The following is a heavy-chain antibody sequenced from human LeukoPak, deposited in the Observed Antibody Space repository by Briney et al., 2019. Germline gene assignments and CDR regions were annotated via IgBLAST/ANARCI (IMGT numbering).Heavy chain of an antibody. Sequence: GGSLRLSCAASGFTFSSYEMNWVRQAPGKGLEWVSYISSSGSTIYYADSVKGRFTISRDNAKNSLYLQMDSLTAEDTALYYCARNRRPSIYGGLDSWGQGTLVTVSS. CDR3: ARNRRPSIYGGLDS. CDR1: GFTFSSYE. CDR2: ISSSGSTI. V-gene: IGHV3-48*03. D-gene: IGHD4/OR15-4a*01. J-gene: IGHJ5*02.